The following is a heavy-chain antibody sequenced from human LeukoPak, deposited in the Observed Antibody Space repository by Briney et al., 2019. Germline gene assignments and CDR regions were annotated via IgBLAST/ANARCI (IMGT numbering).Heavy chain of an antibody. J-gene: IGHJ6*03. D-gene: IGHD3-3*01. V-gene: IGHV1-24*01. CDR1: GYTLTELS. CDR2: FDPEDGET. Sequence: ASVKVSCKVSGYTLTELSMHWVRQAPGKGLEWMGGFDPEDGETIYAQKFQGRVTMTEDTSTDTAYMELSSLRSEDTAVYYCARGSRNTYYDFWSGYYPYYYYYYYMDVWGKGTTVTVSS. CDR3: ARGSRNTYYDFWSGYYPYYYYYYYMDV.